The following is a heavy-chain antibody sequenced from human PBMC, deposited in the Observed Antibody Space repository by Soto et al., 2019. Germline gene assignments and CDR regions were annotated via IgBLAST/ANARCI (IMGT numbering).Heavy chain of an antibody. V-gene: IGHV4-59*11. D-gene: IGHD3-22*01. CDR1: GGSISHHY. Sequence: QVQLQESGPGLVKPSETLSLTCTVSGGSISHHYWSWIRQPPGKRLEWIGYIYYSGSTKYNPSLESRVIISVDTSKNQFALKLSSVTAADTALYYCARGFYDSSGYSSPFDSWGQGTQVTVSS. CDR2: IYYSGST. J-gene: IGHJ5*01. CDR3: ARGFYDSSGYSSPFDS.